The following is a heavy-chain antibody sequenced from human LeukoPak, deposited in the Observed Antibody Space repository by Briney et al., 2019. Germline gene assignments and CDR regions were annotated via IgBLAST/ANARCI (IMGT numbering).Heavy chain of an antibody. CDR1: GGSISSYY. D-gene: IGHD6-19*01. V-gene: IGHV4-4*07. J-gene: IGHJ4*02. Sequence: PSETLSLTCTDSGGSISSYYWSWIRQPPGKGLEWIGRMYSSGSTNYNPSLKRRVTMSVDTSKNQFTLKLSSVTAADTAVYYCARKIAVAGKAGFDYWGQGTLVTVSS. CDR2: MYSSGST. CDR3: ARKIAVAGKAGFDY.